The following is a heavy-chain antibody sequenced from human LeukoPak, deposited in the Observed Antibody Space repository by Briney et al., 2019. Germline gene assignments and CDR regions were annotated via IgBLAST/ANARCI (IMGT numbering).Heavy chain of an antibody. CDR2: INPNSGGT. V-gene: IGHV1-2*02. Sequence: ASVKVSCKASGYTFTGYYMHWVRQAPGQGLEWMGWINPNSGGTNYAQKFQGRVTMTRDTSISTACMELSRLRSDDTAVYYCARDLVSGLPQFQHWGQGTLVTVSS. CDR3: ARDLVSGLPQFQH. D-gene: IGHD3-9*01. J-gene: IGHJ1*01. CDR1: GYTFTGYY.